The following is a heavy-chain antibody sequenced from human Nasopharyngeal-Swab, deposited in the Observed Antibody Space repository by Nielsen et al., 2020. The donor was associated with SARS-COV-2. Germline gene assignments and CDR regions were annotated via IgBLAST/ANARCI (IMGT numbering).Heavy chain of an antibody. V-gene: IGHV3-9*01. J-gene: IGHJ4*02. CDR3: AKGGNYYDSSGRIDY. Sequence: SLKISCAASGFTFDDYAMHWVRQAPGKGLEWVSGISWNSGSIGYADSVKGRFTISRDNAKNSLYLQMNSLRAEDTALYYCAKGGNYYDSSGRIDYWGQGTLVTVSS. D-gene: IGHD3-22*01. CDR2: ISWNSGSI. CDR1: GFTFDDYA.